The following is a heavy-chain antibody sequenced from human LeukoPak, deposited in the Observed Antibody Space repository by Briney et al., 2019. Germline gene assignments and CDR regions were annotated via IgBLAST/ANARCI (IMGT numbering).Heavy chain of an antibody. CDR2: INPSGGST. CDR3: ARAGFSSGWSWGYYGMDV. CDR1: GYTFTSYY. D-gene: IGHD6-19*01. V-gene: IGHV1-46*01. J-gene: IGHJ6*04. Sequence: ASVKVSCKASGYTFTSYYMHWVRQAPGQGLEWMGIINPSGGSTSYAQKFQGRVTMTRDTSTSTVYMELSGLRSEDTAVYYCARAGFSSGWSWGYYGMDVWGKGTTVTVSS.